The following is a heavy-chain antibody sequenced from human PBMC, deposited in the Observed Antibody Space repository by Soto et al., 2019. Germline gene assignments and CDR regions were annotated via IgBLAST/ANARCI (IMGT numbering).Heavy chain of an antibody. V-gene: IGHV3-74*01. CDR2: MTSDGRTI. Sequence: GGSLRLSCAASGFTFGDYWMHWVRQAPGKGPEWVSRMTSDGRTIQYADSVKGRFTASRDNAKSTLYLQMNSLRAEDTAVYYCATAEVDYWGPGTLVTVSS. CDR1: GFTFGDYW. J-gene: IGHJ4*02. CDR3: ATAEVDY.